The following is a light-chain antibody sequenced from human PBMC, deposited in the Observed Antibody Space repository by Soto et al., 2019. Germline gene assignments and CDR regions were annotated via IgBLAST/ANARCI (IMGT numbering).Light chain of an antibody. CDR2: AAT. V-gene: IGKV1-39*01. Sequence: DIQMTQSPSSLSASIGDRVTITCRASQTVNTYLHWYQQKPGKAPKLLIYAATTLQSGVPSRFSGLGSGTDFTLTITSLQPEDSATYFCQQSYTTVYTFGLGTKVDIK. CDR1: QTVNTY. J-gene: IGKJ2*01. CDR3: QQSYTTVYT.